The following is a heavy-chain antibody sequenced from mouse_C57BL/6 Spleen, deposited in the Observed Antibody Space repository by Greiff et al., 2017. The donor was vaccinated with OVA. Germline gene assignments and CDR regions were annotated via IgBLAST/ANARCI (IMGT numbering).Heavy chain of an antibody. D-gene: IGHD2-4*01. CDR3: ARGRLPDY. CDR2: IYPGSGNT. Sequence: VKLVESGAELVRPGASVKLSCKASGYTFTDYYINWVKQRPGQGLEWIARIYPGSGNTYYNEKFKGKATLTAEKSSSTAYMQLSSLTSEDSAVYFCARGRLPDYWGQGTTLTVSS. J-gene: IGHJ2*01. CDR1: GYTFTDYY. V-gene: IGHV1-76*01.